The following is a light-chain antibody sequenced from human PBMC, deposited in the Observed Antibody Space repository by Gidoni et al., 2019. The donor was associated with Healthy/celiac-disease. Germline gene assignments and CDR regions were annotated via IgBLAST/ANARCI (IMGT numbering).Light chain of an antibody. CDR1: QGISSW. V-gene: IGKV1-12*01. Sequence: DIQMTQSPSSVSASLGDRVTITCRASQGISSWLAWYQQKTGKAPKLLIYAEYSLHSGVPSRLSGSGSGTDFTLTIRSLQPEDFATYYCQQANSFPRTFGQGTKVEIK. CDR3: QQANSFPRT. J-gene: IGKJ1*01. CDR2: AEY.